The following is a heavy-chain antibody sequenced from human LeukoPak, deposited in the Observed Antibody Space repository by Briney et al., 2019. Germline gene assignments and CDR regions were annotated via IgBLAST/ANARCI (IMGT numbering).Heavy chain of an antibody. CDR3: AEMIDY. V-gene: IGHV3-30-3*01. J-gene: IGHJ4*02. CDR2: ISYDGSNK. Sequence: GSLGLSCAASGFTFSSYAMHWVRQAPGKGLEWVAVISYDGSNKYYADSVKGRFTISRDNSKNTLYLQMNSLRAEDTAVYYCAEMIDYWGQGTLVTVSS. CDR1: GFTFSSYA.